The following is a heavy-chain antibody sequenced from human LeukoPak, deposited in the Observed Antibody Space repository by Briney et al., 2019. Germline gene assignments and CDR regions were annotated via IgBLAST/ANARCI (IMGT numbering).Heavy chain of an antibody. CDR1: GFTFSSYW. CDR2: INNDGSNT. CDR3: ATVVTVTGSGD. V-gene: IGHV3-74*01. D-gene: IGHD6-19*01. Sequence: GGSLRLSCAASGFTFSSYWMDWVRQAPGKGLVWVSRINNDGSNTNYADSVKGRFTISRDNAKKTLYLEMNSLVAEDTAMYYCATVVTVTGSGDWGQGTLVSVSS. J-gene: IGHJ4*02.